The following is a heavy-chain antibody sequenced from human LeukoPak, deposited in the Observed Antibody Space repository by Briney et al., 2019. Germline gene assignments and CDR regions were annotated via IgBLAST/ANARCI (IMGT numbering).Heavy chain of an antibody. CDR2: IWYDGSSI. CDR3: ARARNDYDSNGFSFLDY. V-gene: IGHV3-33*01. J-gene: IGHJ4*02. CDR1: GISFSSHG. Sequence: GGSLRLSCAASGISFSSHGMHGLRQAPGKGLEWVAVIWYDGSSIYYADSVKGRFTISRDNSKNTLYLQMNSLRAEDTALYYCARARNDYDSNGFSFLDYWGQGTLVTVSS. D-gene: IGHD3-22*01.